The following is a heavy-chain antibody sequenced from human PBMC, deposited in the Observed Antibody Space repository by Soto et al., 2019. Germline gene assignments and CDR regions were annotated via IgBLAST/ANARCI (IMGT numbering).Heavy chain of an antibody. V-gene: IGHV1-18*01. D-gene: IGHD2-2*02. Sequence: ASVKVSCKASGYTFTSYGISWVRQAPGQGLEWMGWISAYNGNTNYAQKLQGRVTMTTDTSTSTAYMELRSLRSDDTAVYYCARDFRLGYCSSTSCYKVREADAFDIWGEGSMVTV. CDR1: GYTFTSYG. CDR2: ISAYNGNT. J-gene: IGHJ3*02. CDR3: ARDFRLGYCSSTSCYKVREADAFDI.